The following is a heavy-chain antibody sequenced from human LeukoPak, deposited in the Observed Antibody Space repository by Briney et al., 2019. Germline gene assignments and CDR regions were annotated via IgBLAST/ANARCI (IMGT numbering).Heavy chain of an antibody. CDR3: ARDSTKARGSYYGDAFDI. V-gene: IGHV3-30*02. CDR1: GFTFSSYG. D-gene: IGHD1-26*01. J-gene: IGHJ3*02. CDR2: IRYDGSNK. Sequence: GGSLRLSCAASGFTFSSYGMHWVRQAPGKGLEWVAFIRYDGSNKYYADSVKGRFTISRDNSKNTLYLQMNSLRAEDTAVYYCARDSTKARGSYYGDAFDIWGQGTMVTVSS.